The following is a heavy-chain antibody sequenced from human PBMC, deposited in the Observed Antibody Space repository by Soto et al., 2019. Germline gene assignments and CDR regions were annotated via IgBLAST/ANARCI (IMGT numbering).Heavy chain of an antibody. CDR2: IKQDGSEK. J-gene: IGHJ4*02. D-gene: IGHD2-2*01. Sequence: GSLRLSCAASGFIFGNFWMSWVRQAPGKGLEWVANIKQDGSEKYYVDSVKGRFTLSRDNAKNSLHLQMNSLRAEDTAVYYCARDRHPYSTKYYFDYWGQGTLVTVSS. V-gene: IGHV3-7*03. CDR1: GFIFGNFW. CDR3: ARDRHPYSTKYYFDY.